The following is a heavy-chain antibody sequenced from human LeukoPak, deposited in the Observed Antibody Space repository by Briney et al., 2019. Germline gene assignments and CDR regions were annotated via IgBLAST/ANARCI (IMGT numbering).Heavy chain of an antibody. CDR2: INPNSGGK. Sequence: GASVKVSCKASGYTFTGYYLHWVRQAPGQGLEWMGCINPNSGGKNYAQKFQGRVTMTRDTSISTAYMELSRLRSDDTAVYYCARVIILGYYYYGMDVGGQGTTVTVSS. D-gene: IGHD2/OR15-2a*01. CDR1: GYTFTGYY. J-gene: IGHJ6*02. V-gene: IGHV1-2*02. CDR3: ARVIILGYYYYGMDV.